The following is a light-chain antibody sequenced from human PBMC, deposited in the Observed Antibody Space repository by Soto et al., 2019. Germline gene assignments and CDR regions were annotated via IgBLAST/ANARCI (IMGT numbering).Light chain of an antibody. J-gene: IGKJ2*01. CDR1: QNIASY. Sequence: DIQMTQSPSSLSASVGDRVTITCRASQNIASYLNWYQQKPGKAPKLLIYAASSLQSEVPSRFSGSGAGTDFTLTISSLQPEDFATYYCQQTYTTPRTFGQGTRLEIK. CDR3: QQTYTTPRT. CDR2: AAS. V-gene: IGKV1-39*01.